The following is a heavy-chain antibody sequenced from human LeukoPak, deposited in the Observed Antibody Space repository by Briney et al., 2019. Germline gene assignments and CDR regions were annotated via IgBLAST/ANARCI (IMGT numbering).Heavy chain of an antibody. D-gene: IGHD4-17*01. V-gene: IGHV3-74*01. J-gene: IGHJ4*02. CDR2: INTDGFST. Sequence: AGGPLRLSCAASGFISSSYWMHGVRQPPGKGLVYIACINTDGFSTNYADSVKGRFTISRDNAKNTLYLQMNSLRAEDTAVYYCARSRTYGDYGRGLDYWGQGTLVTVSS. CDR3: ARSRTYGDYGRGLDY. CDR1: GFISSSYW.